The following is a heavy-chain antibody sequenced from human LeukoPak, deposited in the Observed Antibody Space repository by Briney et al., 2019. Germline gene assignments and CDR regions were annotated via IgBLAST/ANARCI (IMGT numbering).Heavy chain of an antibody. D-gene: IGHD2-15*01. CDR2: ISYDGSNK. V-gene: IGHV3-30*04. Sequence: PGGSLRLSCAASGFTFSSYAMHWVRQAPGKGLEWVAVISYDGSNKYYADSVKGRFTISRDNSKNTLYLQMNSLGAEDTAVYYCASDVVVVVAATRVGDYWGQGTLVTVSS. CDR1: GFTFSSYA. CDR3: ASDVVVVVAATRVGDY. J-gene: IGHJ4*02.